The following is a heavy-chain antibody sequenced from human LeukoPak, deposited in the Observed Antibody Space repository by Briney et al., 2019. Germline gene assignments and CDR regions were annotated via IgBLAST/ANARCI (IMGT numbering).Heavy chain of an antibody. CDR3: AAAYSGPYYYYGMDV. D-gene: IGHD5-12*01. CDR2: IVVGSGNT. CDR1: GFTFTSSA. Sequence: GASVKVSCKASGFTFTSSAMQWVRQARGQRLEWIGWIVVGSGNTNYAQKFQERVTITRDMSTSTAYMELSSLRSEDTAVYYCAAAYSGPYYYYGMDVWGQGTTVTVSS. J-gene: IGHJ6*02. V-gene: IGHV1-58*02.